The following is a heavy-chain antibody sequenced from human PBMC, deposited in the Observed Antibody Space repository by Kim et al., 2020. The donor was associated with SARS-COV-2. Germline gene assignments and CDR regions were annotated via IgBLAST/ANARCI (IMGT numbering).Heavy chain of an antibody. V-gene: IGHV3-30*18. Sequence: GGSLRLSCAASGFTFSSYGMHWVRQAPGKGLEWVAVISYDGSNKYYADSVKGRFTISRDNSKNTLYLQMNSLRAEDTAVYYCAKDQIAALRSRRVYYFD. CDR2: ISYDGSNK. J-gene: IGHJ4*01. CDR1: GFTFSSYG. D-gene: IGHD6-6*01. CDR3: AKDQIAALRSRRVYYFD.